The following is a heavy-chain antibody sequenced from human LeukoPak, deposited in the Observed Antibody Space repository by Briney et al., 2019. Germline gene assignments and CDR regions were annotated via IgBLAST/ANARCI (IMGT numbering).Heavy chain of an antibody. V-gene: IGHV3-7*01. CDR2: IKQDGSEK. D-gene: IGHD3/OR15-3a*01. CDR1: GFTFSSYW. Sequence: GGSLRLSCAASGFTFSSYWMSWVRQAPGKGLEWAANIKQDGSEKYYVDSVKGRFTISRDNAKNSLYLQMNSLRAEDTAVYYCARPALDFTYYFDYWGQGTLVTVSS. CDR3: ARPALDFTYYFDY. J-gene: IGHJ4*02.